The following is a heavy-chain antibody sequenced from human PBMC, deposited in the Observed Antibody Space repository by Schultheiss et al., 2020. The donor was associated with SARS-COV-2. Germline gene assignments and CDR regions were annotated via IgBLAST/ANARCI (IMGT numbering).Heavy chain of an antibody. CDR3: ARGRDGYNYWFDP. CDR1: GGSISSYY. V-gene: IGHV4-59*12. Sequence: SETLSLTCTVSGGSISSYYWSWIRQPPGKGLEWIGYIYYSGSTNYNPSLKSRVTMSVDTSKNQFSLKLSSVTAADTAVYYCARGRDGYNYWFDPWGQGTLVTVSS. CDR2: IYYSGST. J-gene: IGHJ5*02. D-gene: IGHD5-24*01.